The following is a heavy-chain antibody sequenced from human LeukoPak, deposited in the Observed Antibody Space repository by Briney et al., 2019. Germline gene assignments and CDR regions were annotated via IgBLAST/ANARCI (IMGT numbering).Heavy chain of an antibody. V-gene: IGHV4-38-2*02. J-gene: IGHJ4*02. Sequence: SETLSLTCTVSGYSISSGYYWGWIRQPPGKGLGWIGSIYHSGSTYYNPSLKSRVTISVDTSKNQFSLKLSSVTAADTAVYYCARDPDSSSDHFDYWGQGTLVTVSS. CDR3: ARDPDSSSDHFDY. D-gene: IGHD6-6*01. CDR2: IYHSGST. CDR1: GYSISSGYY.